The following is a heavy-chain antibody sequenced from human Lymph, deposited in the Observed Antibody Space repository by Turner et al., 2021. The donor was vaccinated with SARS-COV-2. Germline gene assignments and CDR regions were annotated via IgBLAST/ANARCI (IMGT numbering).Heavy chain of an antibody. J-gene: IGHJ3*02. V-gene: IGHV5-10-1*03. Sequence: EVQLVQSGAEVKQPGESLRISGKGSGYSFTSYWISWVRQMPGKGLEWMGRIDPSDSYTNYSPSFQGHVTISADKSISTAYLQWSSLKASDTAMYYCARLYSGYDYGSVVPNFDIWGQGTMVTISS. D-gene: IGHD5-12*01. CDR3: ARLYSGYDYGSVVPNFDI. CDR2: IDPSDSYT. CDR1: GYSFTSYW.